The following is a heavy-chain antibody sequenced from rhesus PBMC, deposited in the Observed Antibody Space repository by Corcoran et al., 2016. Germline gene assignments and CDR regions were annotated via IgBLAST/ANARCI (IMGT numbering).Heavy chain of an antibody. Sequence: EVQLVESGGGLVQPGGSLRLSCAASGFTFSSYGMHWVRQAPGKGLEWVAVISYDGSKKYYANFVKNRFTISRDNSKSMLYLQMNNLKVEDTAVYYCASKYEDDYGYYFSWGQGVLVTVSS. CDR1: GFTFSSYG. CDR2: ISYDGSKK. D-gene: IGHD3-9*01. CDR3: ASKYEDDYGYYFS. V-gene: IGHV3-54*02. J-gene: IGHJ4*01.